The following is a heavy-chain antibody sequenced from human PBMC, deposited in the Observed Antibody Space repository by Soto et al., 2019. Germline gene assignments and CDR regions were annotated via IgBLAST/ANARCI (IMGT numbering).Heavy chain of an antibody. V-gene: IGHV4-59*01. Sequence: ASETLSLTCTVSGGSISSYYWSWIRQPPGKGLEWIGYIYYSGSTNYNPSLKSRVTISVDTSKNQFSLKLSSVTAAGTAVYYCARAVYDSSGYVHVDYWGQGTLVTVPS. CDR3: ARAVYDSSGYVHVDY. CDR1: GGSISSYY. J-gene: IGHJ4*02. D-gene: IGHD3-22*01. CDR2: IYYSGST.